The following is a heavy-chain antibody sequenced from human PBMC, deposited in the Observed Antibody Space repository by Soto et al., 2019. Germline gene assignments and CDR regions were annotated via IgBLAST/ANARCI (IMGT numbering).Heavy chain of an antibody. Sequence: GGSLRLSCAASGFTFSSYAMSWVRQAPGKGLEWVSAISGSGGSTYYADSVKGRFTISRDNSKNTLYLQMNSLRAEDTAVYYCAKDWGYSGYDFLDESWFDPWGQGTLVTVSS. J-gene: IGHJ5*02. CDR2: ISGSGGST. V-gene: IGHV3-23*01. D-gene: IGHD5-12*01. CDR3: AKDWGYSGYDFLDESWFDP. CDR1: GFTFSSYA.